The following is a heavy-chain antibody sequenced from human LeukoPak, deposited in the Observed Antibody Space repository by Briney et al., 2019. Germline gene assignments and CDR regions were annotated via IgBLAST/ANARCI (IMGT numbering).Heavy chain of an antibody. CDR2: ISAYNGNT. Sequence: ASVTVSSKASGYTFSIYGFSWVRQAPGQGLEWMGWISAYNGNTNYAQKFQGRVTMTTDTSTSTAHMELRSLTSDDTAVYYCARQGYSGHSQGAADYWGQGTLVTVSS. V-gene: IGHV1-18*01. CDR1: GYTFSIYG. CDR3: ARQGYSGHSQGAADY. D-gene: IGHD4-23*01. J-gene: IGHJ4*02.